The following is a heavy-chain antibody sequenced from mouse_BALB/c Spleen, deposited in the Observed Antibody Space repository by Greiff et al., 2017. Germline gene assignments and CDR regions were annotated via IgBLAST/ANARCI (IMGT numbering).Heavy chain of an antibody. CDR1: GFSLTSYG. Sequence: QVQLKESGPSLVQPSQSLSITCTVSGFSLTSYGVHWVRQSPGKGLEWLGVVWRGGSTDYNAAFMSRLSITQDNSKCQVFFKMNSLQADDTAIYYCAKAGYYGYPLNWGQGTLVTVSA. D-gene: IGHD1-2*01. CDR2: VWRGGST. V-gene: IGHV2-5-1*01. CDR3: AKAGYYGYPLN. J-gene: IGHJ3*01.